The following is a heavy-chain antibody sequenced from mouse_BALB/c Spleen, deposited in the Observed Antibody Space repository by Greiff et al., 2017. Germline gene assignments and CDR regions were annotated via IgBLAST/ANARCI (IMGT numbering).Heavy chain of an antibody. CDR2: ISTYYGDA. CDR1: GYTFTDYA. J-gene: IGHJ4*01. Sequence: VKLQQSGAELVRPGVSVKISCKGSGYTFTDYAMHWVKQSHAKSLEWIGVISTYYGDASYNQKFKGKATMTVDKSSSTAYMELARLTSEDSAIYYCARGGYGNYDAMDYWGQGTSVTVSS. CDR3: ARGGYGNYDAMDY. D-gene: IGHD2-10*02. V-gene: IGHV1S137*01.